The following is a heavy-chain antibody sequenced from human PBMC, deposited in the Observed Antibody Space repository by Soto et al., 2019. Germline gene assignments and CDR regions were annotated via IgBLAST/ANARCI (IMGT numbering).Heavy chain of an antibody. CDR1: GFAFSSYA. CDR3: AKDLSSNGDS. J-gene: IGHJ5*01. V-gene: IGHV3-23*01. D-gene: IGHD2-8*01. CDR2: ISASGGST. Sequence: PGGSLRLSCAASGFAFSSYAMSWVRQAPGKGLEWVSKISASGGSTYYADSVKGRFTISRDNSKNTLYLQMNSLRAEDTALYYCAKDLSSNGDSWGQGTLVTVSS.